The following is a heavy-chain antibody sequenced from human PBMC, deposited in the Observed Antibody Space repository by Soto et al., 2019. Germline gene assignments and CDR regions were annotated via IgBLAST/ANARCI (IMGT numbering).Heavy chain of an antibody. Sequence: PSETLSLTCTVSGASISGFYWSWSRKSAGKGLEWSGRIYATGTTDYNPSLKSRVMMSVDTSKKQFSLKLRSVTAADTAVYYCVRDGTKTLRDWFDPWGQGMSVTVSS. V-gene: IGHV4-4*07. J-gene: IGHJ5*02. CDR2: IYATGTT. CDR3: VRDGTKTLRDWFDP. CDR1: GASISGFY. D-gene: IGHD1-1*01.